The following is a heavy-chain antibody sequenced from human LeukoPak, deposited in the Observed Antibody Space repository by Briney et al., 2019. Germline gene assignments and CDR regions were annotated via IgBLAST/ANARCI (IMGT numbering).Heavy chain of an antibody. CDR2: ISGSGGST. V-gene: IGHV3-23*01. Sequence: GGSLRLSCAASGFTFSGYAMHWVRQAPGKGLEWVSAISGSGGSTYYADSVKGRCTISRDNSKNTLYLQMNSLRAEDTAVYYCAKDGSIAAAGYYYYGMDVWGQGTTATVSS. D-gene: IGHD6-13*01. CDR3: AKDGSIAAAGYYYYGMDV. J-gene: IGHJ6*02. CDR1: GFTFSGYA.